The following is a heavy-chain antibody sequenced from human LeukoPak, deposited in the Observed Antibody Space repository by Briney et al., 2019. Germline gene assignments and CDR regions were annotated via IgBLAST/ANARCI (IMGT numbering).Heavy chain of an antibody. CDR3: ARGPVVVPAALLGFWFDP. D-gene: IGHD2-2*02. Sequence: ASVKVSCKASGYTFTGYYMHWMRQAPGQGLEWMGWINPNSGGTNYAQKFQGRVTMTRDTSISTAYMELSRLRSDDTAVYYCARGPVVVPAALLGFWFDPWGQGTLVTVSS. V-gene: IGHV1-2*02. J-gene: IGHJ5*02. CDR2: INPNSGGT. CDR1: GYTFTGYY.